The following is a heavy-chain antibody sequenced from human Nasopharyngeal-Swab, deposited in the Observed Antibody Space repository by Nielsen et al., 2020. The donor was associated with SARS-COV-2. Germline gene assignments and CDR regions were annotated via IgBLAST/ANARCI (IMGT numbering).Heavy chain of an antibody. Sequence: ESLKISCTVSGGSISSSSYYWGWIRQPPGKGLEWIGSIYYSGSTYYNPSLKSRVTISVDTSKNQFSLKLSSVTAADTAVYYCARERVTDKYFDYWGQGTLVTVSS. J-gene: IGHJ4*02. D-gene: IGHD2-21*02. V-gene: IGHV4-39*07. CDR3: ARERVTDKYFDY. CDR2: IYYSGST. CDR1: GGSISSSSYY.